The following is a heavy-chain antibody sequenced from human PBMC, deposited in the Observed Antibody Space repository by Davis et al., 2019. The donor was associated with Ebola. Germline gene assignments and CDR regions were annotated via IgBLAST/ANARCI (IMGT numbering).Heavy chain of an antibody. CDR1: GYIFTGYG. J-gene: IGHJ6*02. V-gene: IGHV1-18*01. CDR3: VRWTRIIGSTFVVGMDV. D-gene: IGHD2-15*01. CDR2: ISGYNGNT. Sequence: ASVKVSCKTSGYIFTGYGITWVRQAPGKGLEWMGWISGYNGNTNYAQKFQSRVTMSTDTSTRTVHMELRSLRSDDTAVYYCVRWTRIIGSTFVVGMDVWGQGTTVTVSS.